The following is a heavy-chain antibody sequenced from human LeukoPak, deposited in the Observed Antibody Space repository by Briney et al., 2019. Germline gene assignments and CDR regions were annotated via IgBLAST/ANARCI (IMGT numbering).Heavy chain of an antibody. J-gene: IGHJ6*02. CDR2: ISAYNGNT. Sequence: GASVKVSCKASGYTFTSYGISWVRQAPGQGLGCMGWISAYNGNTNYAQKLQGRVTMTTDTSTSTAYMELRSLRSDDTAVYYCARDGDIVVGPAAILPYYYYYGMDVWGQGTTVTVSS. CDR1: GYTFTSYG. D-gene: IGHD2-2*01. CDR3: ARDGDIVVGPAAILPYYYYYGMDV. V-gene: IGHV1-18*01.